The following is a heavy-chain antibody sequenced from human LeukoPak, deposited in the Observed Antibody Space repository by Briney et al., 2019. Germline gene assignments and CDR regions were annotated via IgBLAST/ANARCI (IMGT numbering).Heavy chain of an antibody. Sequence: GGSLRLSCAASGFTFSSYSMNWVRQAPGKGLEWVSAISGSGGSTYYADSVKGRFTISRDNSKNTLYLQMNSLRAEDTAVYYCAKDEGPYYDSSGYYPWADYWGQGTLVTVSS. D-gene: IGHD3-22*01. J-gene: IGHJ4*02. CDR2: ISGSGGST. CDR1: GFTFSSYS. V-gene: IGHV3-23*01. CDR3: AKDEGPYYDSSGYYPWADY.